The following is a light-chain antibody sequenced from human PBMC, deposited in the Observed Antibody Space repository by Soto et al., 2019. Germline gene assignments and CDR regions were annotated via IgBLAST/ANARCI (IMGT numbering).Light chain of an antibody. CDR2: DDS. Sequence: SYELTQPPSLSVAPGQTATITCGGGDIRTRSVHWYQQKPGQAPVLGVYDDSDSVIPERFSGSNSGNTATLTIGRAEAGDEADYYCQVWDFVTDHAVFGGGTKLTVL. V-gene: IGLV3-21*02. CDR1: DIRTRS. J-gene: IGLJ2*01. CDR3: QVWDFVTDHAV.